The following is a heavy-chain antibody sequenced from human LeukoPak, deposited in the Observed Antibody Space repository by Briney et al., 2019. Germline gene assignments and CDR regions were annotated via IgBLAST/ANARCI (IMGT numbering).Heavy chain of an antibody. V-gene: IGHV4-61*08. D-gene: IGHD1-26*01. CDR3: ARRSWELLSDGPLDAFDI. Sequence: SETLSLTCTVSGGSFSSGGYYWSWIRQHPGKGLEWIGYIYYSGSTNYNPSLKSRVTISVDTSKNQFSLKLSSVTAADTAVYYCARRSWELLSDGPLDAFDIWGQGTMVTVSS. J-gene: IGHJ3*02. CDR2: IYYSGST. CDR1: GGSFSSGGYY.